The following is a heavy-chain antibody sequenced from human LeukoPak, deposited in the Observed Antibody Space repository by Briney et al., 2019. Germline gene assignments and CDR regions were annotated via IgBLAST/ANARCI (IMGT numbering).Heavy chain of an antibody. CDR3: AREYYGFGY. V-gene: IGHV7-4-1*02. CDR1: GYTFTSFV. Sequence: GASVTVSCTASGYTFTSFVINWVRQAPGQGPEWMGWINTITGNPTYAQGFTGRFVFSLDTSVSTAYLQISSLKAEDTAVYYCAREYYGFGYWGQGTLVTVSS. CDR2: INTITGNP. J-gene: IGHJ4*02. D-gene: IGHD2/OR15-2a*01.